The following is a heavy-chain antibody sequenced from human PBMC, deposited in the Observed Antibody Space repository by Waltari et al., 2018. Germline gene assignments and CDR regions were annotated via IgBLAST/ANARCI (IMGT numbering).Heavy chain of an antibody. CDR1: GGTFSSYA. J-gene: IGHJ4*02. CDR3: ARAYYYDSSGYYAGY. Sequence: QVQLVQSVAEVKKPGSSVKVSCKASGGTFSSYAISWVRQAPGQGLEWMGGIIPIFGTANDAQKFQGSVTITSYESTSTAYMELSSLRSEDTAGYYCARAYYYDSSGYYAGYWGQGTLVTVSS. CDR2: IIPIFGTA. V-gene: IGHV1-69*01. D-gene: IGHD3-22*01.